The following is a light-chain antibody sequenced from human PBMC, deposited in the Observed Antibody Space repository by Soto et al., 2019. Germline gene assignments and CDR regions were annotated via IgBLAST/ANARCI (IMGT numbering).Light chain of an antibody. J-gene: IGKJ1*01. Sequence: EIVLTQSPATLSLSPGERATLSCRASQSVSSSYLAWHQQKPGQAPRLLIYGASSRATGTPDRLSGSGSGTDFTLTISRLEPEDFAVYYCQQYGSSGTFGQGTKVDIK. V-gene: IGKV3-20*01. CDR1: QSVSSSY. CDR2: GAS. CDR3: QQYGSSGT.